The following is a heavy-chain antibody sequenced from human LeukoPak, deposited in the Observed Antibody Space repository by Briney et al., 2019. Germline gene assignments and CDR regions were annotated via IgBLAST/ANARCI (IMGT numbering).Heavy chain of an antibody. V-gene: IGHV3-30*04. CDR2: ISYDGSNK. D-gene: IGHD3-10*01. Sequence: PGGSLRLSCAASGFTFSSYVMHWVRQAPGKGLEWVAVISYDGSNKYYADSVKGRFTISRDNSKNTLYLQMNSLRAEDTAVYYCALLGDLWGQGTLVTVSS. CDR3: ALLGDL. CDR1: GFTFSSYV. J-gene: IGHJ4*02.